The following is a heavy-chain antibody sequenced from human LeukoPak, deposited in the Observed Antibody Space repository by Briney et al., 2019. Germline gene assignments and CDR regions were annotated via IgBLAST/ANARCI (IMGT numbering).Heavy chain of an antibody. J-gene: IGHJ4*02. CDR2: IYYSGST. CDR1: GGSISSSSYY. D-gene: IGHD2-8*02. V-gene: IGHV4-39*01. CDR3: ASYWWGRNFDY. Sequence: SETLSLTCTVSGGSISSSSYYWSWIRQPPGKGLEWIGSIYYSGSTYYNPSLKSRVTISVDTSKNQFSLKLSSVTAADTAVYYCASYWWGRNFDYWGQGTLVTVSS.